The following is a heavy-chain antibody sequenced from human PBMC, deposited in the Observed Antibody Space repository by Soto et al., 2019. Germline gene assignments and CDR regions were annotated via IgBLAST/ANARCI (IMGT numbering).Heavy chain of an antibody. Sequence: EVQLLESGGGLVQPGGSLRLSCAASGFTFSSYAMSWVRQAPGKGLEWVSVISGSGGSTYYADSVKGRFTISRDNSKNTLYLQMNSLRAEDTAVYYCAKTEGYCSSTSCYYYMDVWGKGTTVTVSS. D-gene: IGHD2-2*01. CDR3: AKTEGYCSSTSCYYYMDV. J-gene: IGHJ6*03. CDR1: GFTFSSYA. V-gene: IGHV3-23*01. CDR2: ISGSGGST.